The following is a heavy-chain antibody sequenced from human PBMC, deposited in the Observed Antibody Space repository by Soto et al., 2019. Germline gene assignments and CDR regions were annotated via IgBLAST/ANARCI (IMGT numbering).Heavy chain of an antibody. V-gene: IGHV4-31*03. CDR2: IYYSGST. D-gene: IGHD5-18*01. J-gene: IGHJ3*02. Sequence: QVQLQESGPGLVKPSQTLSLTCTVSGGSISSGGYYWSWIRQHPGKGLEWIGYIYYSGSTYYNPSLKSRVTISVDTCKNKSSRKPSSVTAADTAGYYCARVSGYSYALTFDIWGQGTMVTVSS. CDR1: GGSISSGGYY. CDR3: ARVSGYSYALTFDI.